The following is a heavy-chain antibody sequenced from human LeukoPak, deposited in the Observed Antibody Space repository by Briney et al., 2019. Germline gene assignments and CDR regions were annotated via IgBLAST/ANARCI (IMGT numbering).Heavy chain of an antibody. J-gene: IGHJ4*02. Sequence: GGSLRLSCAASGFTFSSYAMSWVRQAPGKGLEWVSAISGSGGSTYYADSVKGRFTISRDNAENSLYLQMNSLRAEDTAVYYCARDPGHGRADYWGQGTLVTVSS. CDR2: ISGSGGST. CDR3: ARDPGHGRADY. V-gene: IGHV3-23*01. CDR1: GFTFSSYA.